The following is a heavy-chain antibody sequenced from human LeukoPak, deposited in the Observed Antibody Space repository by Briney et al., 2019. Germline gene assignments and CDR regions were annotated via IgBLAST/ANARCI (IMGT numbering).Heavy chain of an antibody. CDR1: GGSISSYY. Sequence: PSETLSLTCTVSGGSISSYYWSWIRQPAGKGLEWIGRIYTSGSTNYNPSLKSRVTMSVDTSKNQFSLKLSSVTAADTAVYYCARGGEYGDYGYVDNWGQGTLVTVSS. V-gene: IGHV4-4*07. J-gene: IGHJ4*02. D-gene: IGHD4-17*01. CDR2: IYTSGST. CDR3: ARGGEYGDYGYVDN.